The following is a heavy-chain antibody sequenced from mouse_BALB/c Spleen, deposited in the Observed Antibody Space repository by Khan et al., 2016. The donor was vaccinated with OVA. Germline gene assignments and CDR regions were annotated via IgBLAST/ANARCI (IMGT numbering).Heavy chain of an antibody. Sequence: QVQLQQSGPGLVAPSQSLSITCTVSGFSLTSYGVHWVRQPPGKGLEWLGVIWTGGSTNYNSALMSRLSISKDNSNSQVFLKMNSLQTDDTAMYYCARYYGNYGWYFDVWGAGTTVTVSS. CDR3: ARYYGNYGWYFDV. CDR1: GFSLTSYG. CDR2: IWTGGST. D-gene: IGHD2-1*01. J-gene: IGHJ1*01. V-gene: IGHV2-9*02.